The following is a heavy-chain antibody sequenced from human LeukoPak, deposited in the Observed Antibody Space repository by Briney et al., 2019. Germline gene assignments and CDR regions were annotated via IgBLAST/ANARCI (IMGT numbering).Heavy chain of an antibody. V-gene: IGHV1-69*13. CDR3: ARDLGYCTNGVCHTRFDY. CDR1: GGTFSSYA. D-gene: IGHD2-8*01. J-gene: IGHJ4*02. Sequence: ASVKVSCKASGGTFSSYAISWVRQAPGQGLEWMGGIIPIFGTANYAQKFQGRVTITADESTSTAYMELSSLRAEDTAVYYCARDLGYCTNGVCHTRFDYWGQGTLVTVSS. CDR2: IIPIFGTA.